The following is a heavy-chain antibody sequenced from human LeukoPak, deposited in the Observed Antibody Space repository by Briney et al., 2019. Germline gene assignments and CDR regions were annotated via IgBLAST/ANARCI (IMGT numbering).Heavy chain of an antibody. Sequence: GGSLRLSCAASGFTFSSYAMRWVRQAPGKGLEWVSSITGSGDDTFYADSVKGRFTISRDNSKNTLYLQMNSLRAEDTAVYYCARKYYYDPNWFDPWGQGTLVTVSS. J-gene: IGHJ5*02. CDR3: ARKYYYDPNWFDP. D-gene: IGHD3-22*01. V-gene: IGHV3-23*01. CDR2: ITGSGDDT. CDR1: GFTFSSYA.